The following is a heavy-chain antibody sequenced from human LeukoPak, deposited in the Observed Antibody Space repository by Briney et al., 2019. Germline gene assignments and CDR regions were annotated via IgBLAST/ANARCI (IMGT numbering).Heavy chain of an antibody. J-gene: IGHJ4*02. CDR1: GYSLSSSW. Sequence: GESLKISCKGSGYSLSSSWIGWVRQMPGKGLEWKAIIYAPDSDVRYSPSFQGQVTISVDRSINTAYLQWNSLSASDTAMYYCARPPDNSGLDYWGLRTLVTVSS. CDR3: ARPPDNSGLDY. D-gene: IGHD3-22*01. V-gene: IGHV5-51*01. CDR2: IYAPDSDV.